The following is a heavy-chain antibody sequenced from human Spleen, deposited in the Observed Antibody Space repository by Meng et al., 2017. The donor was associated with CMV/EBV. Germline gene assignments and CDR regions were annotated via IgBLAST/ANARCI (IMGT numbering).Heavy chain of an antibody. CDR1: GYIFTSYG. CDR3: AKQGDTAMARIDY. V-gene: IGHV1-18*01. J-gene: IGHJ4*02. D-gene: IGHD5-18*01. Sequence: ASVKVSCKASGYIFTSYGISWVRQAPGQGLEWMGWISAYNGNTNYAQKFQDRVTMTTDTSTSTAYLELRSLRAEDTAVYYCAKQGDTAMARIDYWGQGTLVTVSS. CDR2: ISAYNGNT.